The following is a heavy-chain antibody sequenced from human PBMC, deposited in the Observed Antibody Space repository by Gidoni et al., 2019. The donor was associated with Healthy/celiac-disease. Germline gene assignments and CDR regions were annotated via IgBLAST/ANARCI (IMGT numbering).Heavy chain of an antibody. CDR3: ATCGQLVQGNDAFDI. CDR2: CDPEDGET. Sequence: QVQLVQSGAEVKKPGASVKVSCKVSGYTPTELSIHWLRQAPGKGLEWMGGCDPEDGETIYAQKFQGRVTMTEDTSTDTAYMELSSLRSEDTAVYYCATCGQLVQGNDAFDIWGQGTMVTVSS. J-gene: IGHJ3*02. CDR1: GYTPTELS. D-gene: IGHD6-13*01. V-gene: IGHV1-24*01.